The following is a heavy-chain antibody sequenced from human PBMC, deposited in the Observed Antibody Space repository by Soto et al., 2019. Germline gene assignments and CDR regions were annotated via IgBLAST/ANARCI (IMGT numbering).Heavy chain of an antibody. CDR3: AKVFSPEGGNYFEY. J-gene: IGHJ4*02. Sequence: PGGSLRLSGASYGFNFSGYSRNWVRQDPGKGLEWVSAISGSGGNTHYADSVKGRFTISRDNDKNTVFLEMNSLRAEDTAVYYCAKVFSPEGGNYFEYWGQGTLVTVSS. CDR2: ISGSGGNT. CDR1: GFNFSGYS. V-gene: IGHV3-23*01.